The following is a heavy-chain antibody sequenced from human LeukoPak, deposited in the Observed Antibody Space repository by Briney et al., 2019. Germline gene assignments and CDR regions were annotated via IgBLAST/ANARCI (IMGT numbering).Heavy chain of an antibody. Sequence: SETLSLTCTVSGGSISSGSYYWSWTRQPAGKGLEWIGRIYTSGRTNYNPSLKSRVTISVDTSKNQFSLKLSSVTAADTAVYYCARVGRVYSSSSGGYYYYYMDVWGKGTTVTVSS. V-gene: IGHV4-61*02. CDR3: ARVGRVYSSSSGGYYYYYMDV. CDR1: GGSISSGSYY. D-gene: IGHD6-6*01. CDR2: IYTSGRT. J-gene: IGHJ6*03.